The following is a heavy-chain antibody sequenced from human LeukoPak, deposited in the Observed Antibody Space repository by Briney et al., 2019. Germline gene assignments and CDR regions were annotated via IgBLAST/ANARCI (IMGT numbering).Heavy chain of an antibody. CDR2: IYYSGST. CDR3: ARGAAATRDF. CDR1: GGSLNSSRYY. Sequence: SETLSLTCTVSGGSLNSSRYYWGWIRQPPGKGLEWIGNIYYSGSTDYNPSLKSRVTISVDTSKNQFSLKLTSVTAADTAVYYCARGAAATRDFWGQGTLVTVSS. V-gene: IGHV4-39*07. D-gene: IGHD6-13*01. J-gene: IGHJ4*02.